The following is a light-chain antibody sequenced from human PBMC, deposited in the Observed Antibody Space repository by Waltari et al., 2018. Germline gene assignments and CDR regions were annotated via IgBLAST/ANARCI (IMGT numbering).Light chain of an antibody. CDR1: SNNVGNQG. J-gene: IGLJ2*01. CDR3: SAWDSSLSAVV. Sequence: QAGLTPPPSVSKGLRQTATLTCTGNSNNVGNQGAAWLQQHQGHPPKLLSYRNDNRPSGISDGLAASRSGNTASLTITGLQPEDEADYYWSAWDSSLSAVVFGGGTKLTVL. CDR2: RND. V-gene: IGLV10-54*01.